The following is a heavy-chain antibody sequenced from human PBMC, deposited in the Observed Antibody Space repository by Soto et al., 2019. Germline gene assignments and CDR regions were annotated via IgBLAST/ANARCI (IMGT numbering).Heavy chain of an antibody. V-gene: IGHV3-21*01. CDR2: ISSSSSYI. CDR3: AGNYYYGSGSPPVEP. J-gene: IGHJ5*02. Sequence: GGSLRLSCAASGFTFSSYSMNWVRQAPGKGLEWVSSISSSSSYIYYADSVKGRFTISRDNAKNSLYLQMNSLRAKDTAVYYCAGNYYYGSGSPPVEPWGQGTLVTVSS. D-gene: IGHD3-10*01. CDR1: GFTFSSYS.